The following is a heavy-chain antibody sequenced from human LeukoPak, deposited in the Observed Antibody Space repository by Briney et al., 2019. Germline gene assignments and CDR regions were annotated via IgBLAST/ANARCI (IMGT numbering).Heavy chain of an antibody. CDR2: INPSGGST. D-gene: IGHD4-17*01. V-gene: IGHV1-46*01. CDR1: GGTFSSYA. CDR3: ARDPGDYGDYYYYYMDV. J-gene: IGHJ6*03. Sequence: ASVKVSCKASGGTFSSYAISWVRQAPGQGLEWMGIINPSGGSTSYAQKFQGRVTMTRDTSTSTVYMELSSLRSEDTAVYYCARDPGDYGDYYYYYMDVWGKGTTVTVSS.